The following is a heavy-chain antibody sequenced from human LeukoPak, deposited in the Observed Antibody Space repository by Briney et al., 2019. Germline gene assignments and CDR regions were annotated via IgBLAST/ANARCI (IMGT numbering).Heavy chain of an antibody. CDR1: GDSLSINSAA. CDR3: GRSTGPIDY. V-gene: IGHV6-1*01. D-gene: IGHD1-1*01. J-gene: IGHJ4*02. Sequence: SQTLSLTCAISGDSLSINSAAWNWISQSPSRGLEWLGRTYYRPKWYTYDSGSVKSRISINRDTSKNQISLQLTSVTAEDTAVYYCGRSTGPIDYWGQGTLVTVSS. CDR2: TYYRPKWYT.